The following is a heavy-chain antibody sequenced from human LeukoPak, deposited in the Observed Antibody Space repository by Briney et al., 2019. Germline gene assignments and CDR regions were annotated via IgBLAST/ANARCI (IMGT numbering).Heavy chain of an antibody. CDR2: IKRDGSEK. V-gene: IGHV3-7*03. Sequence: GGSLRLSCAASGFTFSSYWMSWVRQAPGKGLEWVANIKRDGSEKYYVDSVKGRFTISRDNAKNSLYLQMNSLRAEDTAEYYCARVVVYYDILTGYRLDAFDILGQGTMVTVSS. CDR1: GFTFSSYW. CDR3: ARVVVYYDILTGYRLDAFDI. J-gene: IGHJ3*02. D-gene: IGHD3-9*01.